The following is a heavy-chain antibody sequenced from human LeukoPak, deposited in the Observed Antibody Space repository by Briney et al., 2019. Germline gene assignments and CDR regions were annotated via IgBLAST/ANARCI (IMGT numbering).Heavy chain of an antibody. CDR3: ARDEISRGADRFGEYSSGWYTFDP. J-gene: IGHJ5*02. V-gene: IGHV1-18*01. CDR1: GYTFTIYG. Sequence: EASVTVSFKASGYTFTIYGISWVRQAPGQGLERMGWISAYNGNTNYAQKLQGRVTITTDTSTSTAYMELRSLRSEDTAFYYCARDEISRGADRFGEYSSGWYTFDPWGQGTLVTVSS. D-gene: IGHD6-19*01. CDR2: ISAYNGNT.